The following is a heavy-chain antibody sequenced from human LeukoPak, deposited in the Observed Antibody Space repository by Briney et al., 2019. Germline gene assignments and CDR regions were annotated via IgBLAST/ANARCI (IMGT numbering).Heavy chain of an antibody. D-gene: IGHD3-22*01. CDR1: GFTFDDYG. J-gene: IGHJ5*02. CDR3: ARDLGQYYDTSDNWFDP. CDR2: INWKGIST. V-gene: IGHV3-20*04. Sequence: GGSLRLSCAASGFTFDDYGMNWVRQAPGKGLEWVSGINWKGISTGYADSVKGRFIISRDNAKNSLYLQMNSLRAEDTAVYYCARDLGQYYDTSDNWFDPWGQGTLVTVSS.